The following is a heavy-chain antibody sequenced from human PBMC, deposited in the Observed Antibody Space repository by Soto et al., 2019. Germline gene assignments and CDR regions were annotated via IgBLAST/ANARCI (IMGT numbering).Heavy chain of an antibody. V-gene: IGHV3-30*03. D-gene: IGHD6-19*01. Sequence: GGSLRLSCAASGFTFSSYGMHWVRQAPGKGLEWVAVISYDGSNKYYADSVKGRFTISRDNSKNTLYLQMNSLRAEDTAVYYCASLIAVADYWGQGTLVTVSS. CDR1: GFTFSSYG. CDR3: ASLIAVADY. J-gene: IGHJ4*02. CDR2: ISYDGSNK.